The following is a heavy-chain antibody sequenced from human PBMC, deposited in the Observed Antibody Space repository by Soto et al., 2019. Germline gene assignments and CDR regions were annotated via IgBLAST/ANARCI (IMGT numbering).Heavy chain of an antibody. CDR2: IIPILGIA. J-gene: IGHJ4*02. CDR1: GGTFSSYT. D-gene: IGHD6-19*01. V-gene: IGHV1-69*02. CDR3: ASSPGIAVAGLFDY. Sequence: QVQLVQSGAEVKKPGSSVKVSCKASGGTFSSYTISWVRQAPGQGLEWMGRIIPILGIANYAQKFQGRVPTTADKSTSTAYMELSSLRSEDTAVYYCASSPGIAVAGLFDYWGQGTLVTVSS.